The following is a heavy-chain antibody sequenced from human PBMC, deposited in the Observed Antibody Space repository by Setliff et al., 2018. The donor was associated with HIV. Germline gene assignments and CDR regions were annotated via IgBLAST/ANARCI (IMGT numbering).Heavy chain of an antibody. D-gene: IGHD2-8*01. CDR1: GFSFQDYA. Sequence: GGSLRLSCAASGFSFQDYAIHWVRQVPGKGLEWVSGISWNNFTIGSADSVRGRFTVSRDNAKNSAYLQWSSLRASDTAMYFCARVWGGGPNGAPFDFWGQGTLVTVSS. CDR2: ISWNNFTI. J-gene: IGHJ4*02. V-gene: IGHV3-9*01. CDR3: ARVWGGGPNGAPFDF.